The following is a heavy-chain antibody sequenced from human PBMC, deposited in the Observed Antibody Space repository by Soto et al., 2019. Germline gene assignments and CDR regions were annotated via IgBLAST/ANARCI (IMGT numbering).Heavy chain of an antibody. CDR3: AKEVGVTTGYHSGMDV. J-gene: IGHJ6*02. D-gene: IGHD1-26*01. CDR1: GFTFSSYG. Sequence: GGSLRLSCAASGFTFSSYGMHWVRQAPGKGLEWVAVIPYDGSNKYYADSVKGRFTISRDNSKNTLYLQMNSLRAEDTAVYYCAKEVGVTTGYHSGMDVWGQGTTVTVYS. V-gene: IGHV3-30*18. CDR2: IPYDGSNK.